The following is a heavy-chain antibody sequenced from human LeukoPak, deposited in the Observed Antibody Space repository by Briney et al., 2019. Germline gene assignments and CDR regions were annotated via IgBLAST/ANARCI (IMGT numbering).Heavy chain of an antibody. D-gene: IGHD5-18*01. CDR2: ISSSSSYI. CDR1: GFTFSSYS. V-gene: IGHV3-21*01. CDR3: ARDGGGEYSYGSEAFDI. Sequence: GGSLRLSCAASGFTFSSYSMNWVRQAPGKGLEWVSSISSSSSYIYYADSVKGRFTISRDNAKNSLYLQMNSLRAEDTAVYYCARDGGGEYSYGSEAFDIWGQGTMVTVSS. J-gene: IGHJ3*02.